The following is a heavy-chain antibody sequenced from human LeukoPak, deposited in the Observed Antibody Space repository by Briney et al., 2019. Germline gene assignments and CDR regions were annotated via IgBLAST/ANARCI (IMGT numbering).Heavy chain of an antibody. CDR2: IYYSGGT. Sequence: PSETLSLTCTVSGGSTSSYYWSWIRQPPGKGLEWIGYIYYSGGTNYNPSLKSRVTISVDTSKNQFSLKLSSVTAADTAVYYCAREMRYYDSSGYSFGADAFDIWGQGTMVTVSS. J-gene: IGHJ3*02. V-gene: IGHV4-59*01. CDR1: GGSTSSYY. CDR3: AREMRYYDSSGYSFGADAFDI. D-gene: IGHD3-22*01.